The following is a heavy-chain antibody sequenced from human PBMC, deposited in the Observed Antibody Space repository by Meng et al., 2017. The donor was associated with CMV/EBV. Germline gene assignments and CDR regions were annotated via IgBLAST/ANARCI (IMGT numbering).Heavy chain of an antibody. CDR1: GYTFTSYY. CDR3: ARDSAVRYSSSWYPIRY. CDR2: INPNSGGT. D-gene: IGHD6-13*01. Sequence: ASVKVSCKASGYTFTSYYMHWVRQAPGQGLEWMGWINPNSGGTSYAQKFQGRVTMTRDTSISTAYMELSRLRSDDTAVYYCARDSAVRYSSSWYPIRYWGQGTLVTVSS. V-gene: IGHV1-2*02. J-gene: IGHJ4*02.